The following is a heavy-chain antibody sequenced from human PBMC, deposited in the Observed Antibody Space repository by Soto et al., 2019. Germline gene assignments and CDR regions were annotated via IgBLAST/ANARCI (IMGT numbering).Heavy chain of an antibody. CDR3: ARTLAFSSGWYVFGY. Sequence: QVQLVQSGAEVKKPGSPLKVSCKASGDSFSTYAINWVRQAPGQGLEWMGGIIPVFGRANYAQKFQGRVTITADESTSTAYMELNSLRXXXXXLYYCARTLAFSSGWYVFGYWGQGTLVTVSS. CDR2: IIPVFGRA. CDR1: GDSFSTYA. D-gene: IGHD6-19*01. V-gene: IGHV1-69*01. J-gene: IGHJ4*02.